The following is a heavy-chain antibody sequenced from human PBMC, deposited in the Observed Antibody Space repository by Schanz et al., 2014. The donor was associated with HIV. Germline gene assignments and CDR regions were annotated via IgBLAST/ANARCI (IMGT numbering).Heavy chain of an antibody. V-gene: IGHV1-2*02. J-gene: IGHJ3*02. CDR1: GYTFTAYY. D-gene: IGHD6-13*01. Sequence: QVQLVQSGAEVKMPGASVKVSCKASGYTFTAYYIHWVRQAPGQGLEWMGWINPNSGGTNSAQKFQGRVTMSMDTSVSTAYMEVRRLRSDDTALYFCARDLVDSSTWYDAFDIWGQGTKVTVSS. CDR2: INPNSGGT. CDR3: ARDLVDSSTWYDAFDI.